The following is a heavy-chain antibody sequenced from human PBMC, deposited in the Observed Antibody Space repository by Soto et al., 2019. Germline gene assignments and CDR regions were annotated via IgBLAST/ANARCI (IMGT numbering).Heavy chain of an antibody. CDR3: ARGTSRGVKIPFAYYYGMDV. J-gene: IGHJ6*02. Sequence: SETLSLTCAVSGYSISRGYYWGWVRQPPGKGLEWIGSIYHSGGAYYNPSLKSRVTISVDKSKNQFSLRLTSVTAADTAVYYCARGTSRGVKIPFAYYYGMDVWGQGTTVTVSS. D-gene: IGHD3-10*01. CDR1: GYSISRGYY. CDR2: IYHSGGA. V-gene: IGHV4-38-2*01.